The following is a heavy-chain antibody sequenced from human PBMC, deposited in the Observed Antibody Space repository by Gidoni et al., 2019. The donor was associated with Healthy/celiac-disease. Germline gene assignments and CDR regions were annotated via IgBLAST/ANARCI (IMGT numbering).Heavy chain of an antibody. J-gene: IGHJ6*03. CDR3: ARDGQLDDGYYYYMDV. V-gene: IGHV4-59*01. CDR1: GGSISSYY. CDR2: IYYSGST. D-gene: IGHD1-1*01. Sequence: QVQLQESGPGLVKPSETLSLTCTVSGGSISSYYWSWIRQPPGKGLEWIGYIYYSGSTNYHPSLKSRVTISVDTSKNQFSLKLSSVTAADTAVYYCARDGQLDDGYYYYMDVWGKGTTVTVSS.